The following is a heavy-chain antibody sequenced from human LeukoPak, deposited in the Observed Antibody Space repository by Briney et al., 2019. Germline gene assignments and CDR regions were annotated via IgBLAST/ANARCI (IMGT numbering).Heavy chain of an antibody. Sequence: VASLKVSCKASGYTFTGYYMHWVRQAPGPGLEWMGRINPNSGGTNYAQKFQGRATMTRDTSISTAYMEVSRLRSDDTAVYYCAREILGLYDSSGYYYGLYAFDIWSQGTMVTVSS. CDR1: GYTFTGYY. J-gene: IGHJ3*02. V-gene: IGHV1-2*06. D-gene: IGHD3-22*01. CDR3: AREILGLYDSSGYYYGLYAFDI. CDR2: INPNSGGT.